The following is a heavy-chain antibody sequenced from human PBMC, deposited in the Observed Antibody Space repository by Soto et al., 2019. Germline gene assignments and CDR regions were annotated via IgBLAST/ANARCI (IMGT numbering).Heavy chain of an antibody. CDR3: ARGGHGYSSSNYFDF. J-gene: IGHJ4*02. CDR1: GGSISSYY. CDR2: ISHSGST. D-gene: IGHD6-13*01. V-gene: IGHV4-59*01. Sequence: SETLSLTCTVSGGSISSYYWSWIRQPPGKGLEWIGYISHSGSTYYNPSLKSRVTISVDTSRNQFSLKLNSVTTADTAVYYCARGGHGYSSSNYFDFWGRGSLVTVSS.